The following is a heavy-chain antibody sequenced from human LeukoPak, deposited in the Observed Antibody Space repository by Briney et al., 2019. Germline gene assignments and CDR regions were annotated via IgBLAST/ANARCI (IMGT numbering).Heavy chain of an antibody. J-gene: IGHJ3*01. CDR1: GYTFSNFG. CDR2: ISAHNVIT. D-gene: IGHD4-17*01. CDR3: ARIGDYSTDDAFDV. Sequence: ASVKVSCKASGYTFSNFGITWVRQAPGQGLEWMGWISAHNVITDYAQNLQSRLTMTTDTSTSTTYMELRSLRSDDTAIYYCARIGDYSTDDAFDVWGQGTMVTVS. V-gene: IGHV1-18*01.